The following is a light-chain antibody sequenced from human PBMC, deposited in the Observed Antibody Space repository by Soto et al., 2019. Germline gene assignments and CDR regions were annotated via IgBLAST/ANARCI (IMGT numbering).Light chain of an antibody. CDR3: HQTYSIPPT. CDR2: AAS. J-gene: IGKJ1*01. CDR1: QRISTY. V-gene: IGKV1-39*01. Sequence: IPMTQSPSSLSASVGDRVTITCRASQRISTYLNWFQQRPGKAPRLLIYAASTLQTGVSSNFSGSASGTDFTLTITSLQPEDFATYFCHQTYSIPPTFGQGTKVEI.